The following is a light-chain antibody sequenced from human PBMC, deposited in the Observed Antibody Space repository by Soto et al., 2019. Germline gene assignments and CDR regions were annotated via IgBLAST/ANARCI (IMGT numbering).Light chain of an antibody. J-gene: IGKJ1*01. Sequence: DIQLTQSPSSLSASVGDRVAIPCRASQGISSYLAWYQQKPGKAPKLLIYAASSLQSGVPSRFSGSGSGTEFTLTISSLQPEDFATYYCLQHNTYPWTFGQGTKVDIK. CDR3: LQHNTYPWT. CDR2: AAS. V-gene: IGKV1-9*01. CDR1: QGISSY.